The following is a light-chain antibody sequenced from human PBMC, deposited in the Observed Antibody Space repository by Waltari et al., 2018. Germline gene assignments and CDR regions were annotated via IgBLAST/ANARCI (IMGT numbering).Light chain of an antibody. V-gene: IGKV4-1*01. J-gene: IGKJ4*01. CDR2: WAS. CDR1: QNILSSSDNKNY. Sequence: DIVMTQSPDSVAVSLGERATIHRRSRQNILSSSDNKNYLVWYQQKPGQPPKLLISWASTRESGVPDRFSGSGSGTDFTLTISSLQAEDVAVYYCQQCYHLPSFGGGTRVEIK. CDR3: QQCYHLPS.